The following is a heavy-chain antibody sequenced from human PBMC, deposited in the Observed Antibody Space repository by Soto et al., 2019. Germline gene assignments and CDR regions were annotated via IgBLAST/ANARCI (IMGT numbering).Heavy chain of an antibody. CDR1: GVSVSSGSYY. CDR3: ARETPRVTVTTGPDY. D-gene: IGHD4-4*01. J-gene: IGHJ4*02. Sequence: PSETLSLTCTVSGVSVSSGSYYWILIRQPPGKGLEWIGYIYYSGSTNYNPSLKSRVTISVDTSKNQFSLKLSSVTAADTAVYYCARETPRVTVTTGPDYWGQGTLVTVSS. CDR2: IYYSGST. V-gene: IGHV4-61*01.